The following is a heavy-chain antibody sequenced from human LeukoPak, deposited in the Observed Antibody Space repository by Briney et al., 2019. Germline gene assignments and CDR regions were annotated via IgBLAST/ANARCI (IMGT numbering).Heavy chain of an antibody. CDR2: MNPNSGNT. D-gene: IGHD2-15*01. CDR3: ARGQVVVADYYMDV. Sequence: GASVKVSCKASGYTFTSYDINWVRQATGQGLEWKGWMNPNSGNTGYAQKFQGRVTITRNTSISTAYMELSSLRSEDTAVYYCARGQVVVADYYMDVWGKGTTVTVSS. J-gene: IGHJ6*03. V-gene: IGHV1-8*03. CDR1: GYTFTSYD.